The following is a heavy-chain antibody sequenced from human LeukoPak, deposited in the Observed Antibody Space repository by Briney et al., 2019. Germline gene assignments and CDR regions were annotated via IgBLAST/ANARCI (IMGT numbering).Heavy chain of an antibody. CDR3: ARDPSHMVRGVMVDY. CDR1: GFTFSSNW. Sequence: PGGSLRLSCAASGFTFSSNWMHWVRQTPGKGLVWVSRINSGGSGTSYADSVEGRFTISRDNAKNTLYLQMNSLRAEDTAVYYCARDPSHMVRGVMVDYWGQGTLVTVSS. J-gene: IGHJ4*02. CDR2: INSGGSGT. D-gene: IGHD3-10*01. V-gene: IGHV3-74*01.